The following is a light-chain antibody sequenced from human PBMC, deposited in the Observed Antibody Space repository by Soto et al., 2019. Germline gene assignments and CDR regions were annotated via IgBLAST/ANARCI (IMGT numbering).Light chain of an antibody. J-gene: IGKJ1*01. CDR2: GAS. V-gene: IGKV3-15*01. Sequence: ETVLTQSPATLSVSPGERATLSCRASQSVRSNLAWYQQRPGQAPRLLISGASTRATGIPARFSGSGSGTEFTLTISSLQSGDFASYYCQQYNDWPPWTFGQGTKVEIK. CDR1: QSVRSN. CDR3: QQYNDWPPWT.